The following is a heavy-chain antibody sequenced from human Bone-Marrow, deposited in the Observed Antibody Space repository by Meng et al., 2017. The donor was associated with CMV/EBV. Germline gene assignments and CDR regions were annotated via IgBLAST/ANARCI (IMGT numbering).Heavy chain of an antibody. CDR1: AGSISSGGYY. V-gene: IGHV4-31*03. J-gene: IGHJ6*02. D-gene: IGHD3-3*01. CDR3: ARDPATYDFWSGYIRRDYYYGMDV. CDR2: IYYTGST. Sequence: SETLSLTCTVSAGSISSGGYYWSWIRQRPGKGLEWIGYIYYTGSTNYNPSLKSRLTISVDTSKNQFSLKLSSVTAADSALYYCARDPATYDFWSGYIRRDYYYGMDVWGQGTTVTVSS.